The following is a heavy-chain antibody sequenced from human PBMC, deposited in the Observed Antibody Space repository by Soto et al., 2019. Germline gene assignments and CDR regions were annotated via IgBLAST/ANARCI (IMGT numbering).Heavy chain of an antibody. J-gene: IGHJ4*02. CDR1: GGSISSYY. CDR3: ARSEPYYYDSSGYYLN. Sequence: SETLSLTCTVSGGSISSYYWSWIRQPPGKGLEWIGYIYYSGSTNYNPSLKSRVTISVDTSKNQFSLKLSSVTAADTAVYYCARSEPYYYDSSGYYLNWGQGTLVTVSS. CDR2: IYYSGST. V-gene: IGHV4-59*01. D-gene: IGHD3-22*01.